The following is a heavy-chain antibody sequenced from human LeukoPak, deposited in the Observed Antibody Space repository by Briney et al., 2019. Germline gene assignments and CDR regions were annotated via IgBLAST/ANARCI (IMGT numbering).Heavy chain of an antibody. J-gene: IGHJ5*02. V-gene: IGHV1-18*01. CDR1: GYTFTSYG. CDR3: ARDPGSFLSSSGWLNWFDP. CDR2: ISAYKGNT. Sequence: ASVKVSCKASGYTFTSYGISWVRQAPGQGLEWMGWISAYKGNTNYAQKFQGRVTLTTDTSTSTAYMELRSLRSDDTAVYYCARDPGSFLSSSGWLNWFDPWGQGTLVTVSS. D-gene: IGHD6-19*01.